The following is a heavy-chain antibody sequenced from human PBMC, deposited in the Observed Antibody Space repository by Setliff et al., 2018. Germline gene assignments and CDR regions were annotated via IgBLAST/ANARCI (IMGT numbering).Heavy chain of an antibody. V-gene: IGHV4-38-2*02. Sequence: SETLSLTCTVSGYSISSGYYWGWIRQPPGKGPEWIGSIYHSWSTYYNPSLKSRVTISVDTSKNQFSLKLGSVTAADTAVCYCARMLAAARYYFAAWGQGTLVTVAS. CDR3: ARMLAAARYYFAA. CDR2: IYHSWST. CDR1: GYSISSGYY. J-gene: IGHJ4*02. D-gene: IGHD6-13*01.